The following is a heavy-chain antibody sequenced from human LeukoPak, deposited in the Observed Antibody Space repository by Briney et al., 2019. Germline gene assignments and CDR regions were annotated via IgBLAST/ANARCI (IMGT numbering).Heavy chain of an antibody. CDR3: ARDGYNPPRYYYYYMDV. Sequence: ASVKLSCKASGYTFTSYGISWVRQAPGQGLEWMGWISAYNGNTNYAQKLQGRVTMTTDTSTSTAYMELRSLRSDDTAVYYFARDGYNPPRYYYYYMDVWGKGTTVTISS. V-gene: IGHV1-18*01. J-gene: IGHJ6*03. D-gene: IGHD5-24*01. CDR1: GYTFTSYG. CDR2: ISAYNGNT.